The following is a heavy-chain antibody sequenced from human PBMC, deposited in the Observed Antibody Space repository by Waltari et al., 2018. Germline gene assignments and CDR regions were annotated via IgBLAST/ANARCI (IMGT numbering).Heavy chain of an antibody. CDR1: GYSFTGYW. Sequence: EVQLVQSGAEVKKPGESLKISCKGSGYSFTGYWIGWVRQMPGKGLEWVGIILPCDSYTRYSPSFQGQVTISADKSISTAYLQWSSLKASDTAMYYCARRSSSWYSDYWGQGTLVTVSS. CDR3: ARRSSSWYSDY. D-gene: IGHD6-13*01. J-gene: IGHJ4*02. V-gene: IGHV5-51*01. CDR2: ILPCDSYT.